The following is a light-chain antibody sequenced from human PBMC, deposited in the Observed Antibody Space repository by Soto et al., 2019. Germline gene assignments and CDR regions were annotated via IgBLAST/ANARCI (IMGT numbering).Light chain of an antibody. Sequence: DIQMTQSPSTLSASVGDRVTITCRASQSISSWLAWYQQKPGKAPKLLIYHASTLQSGVPSRFSGSGSETEFSLTITALQPEDFASSSCQQLSRYPLSFGGGTKVDI. CDR3: QQLSRYPLS. CDR1: QSISSW. CDR2: HAS. J-gene: IGKJ4*01. V-gene: IGKV1-5*01.